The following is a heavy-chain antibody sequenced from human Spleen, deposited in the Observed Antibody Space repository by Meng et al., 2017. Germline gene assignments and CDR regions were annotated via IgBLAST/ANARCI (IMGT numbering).Heavy chain of an antibody. J-gene: IGHJ4*02. D-gene: IGHD4-17*01. Sequence: VQLGPSGAEVKRPGASVKVSCRASGYTFTTFSIHWVRQAPGQRLEWMGWINTGNGNTRYSQKFQGRVTITRDTSASTAYMELSSLGSEDTAVLYCARDGDYGIDYWGQGTLVTVSS. CDR1: GYTFTTFS. CDR2: INTGNGNT. V-gene: IGHV1-3*04. CDR3: ARDGDYGIDY.